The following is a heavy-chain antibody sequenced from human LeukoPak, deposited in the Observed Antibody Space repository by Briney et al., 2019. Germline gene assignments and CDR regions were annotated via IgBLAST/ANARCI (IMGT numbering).Heavy chain of an antibody. V-gene: IGHV4-59*01. J-gene: IGHJ4*02. Sequence: PSETLSLTCTVSGGSISSYYWSWIRQPPGKGLEWIGYIYYSGSTNYNPSLKSRVTISVDTSKNQFSLKLSSVTAADTAVYYCAGTTVEGAIGYWGQGTLVTVSS. D-gene: IGHD1-26*01. CDR3: AGTTVEGAIGY. CDR1: GGSISSYY. CDR2: IYYSGST.